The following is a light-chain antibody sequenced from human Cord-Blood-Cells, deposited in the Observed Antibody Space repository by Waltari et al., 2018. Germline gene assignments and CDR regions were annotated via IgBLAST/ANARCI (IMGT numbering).Light chain of an antibody. J-gene: IGKJ4*01. CDR3: QQYNSYPLT. CDR2: KAS. Sequence: IHSPVTLSASVGDNVTITCRASQSISSWLAWYQQKPGKAPKLLIYKASSLESGVPSRFSGSGSGTEFTLTISSLQPDDFATYYCQQYNSYPLTFGGGTKVEIK. V-gene: IGKV1-5*03. CDR1: QSISSW.